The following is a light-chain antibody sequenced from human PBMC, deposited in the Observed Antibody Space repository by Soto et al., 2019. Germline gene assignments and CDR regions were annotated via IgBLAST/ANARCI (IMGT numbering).Light chain of an antibody. CDR1: QSVSSN. CDR3: QQRSNWPPLT. J-gene: IGKJ5*01. Sequence: EIVMTQSPATLSVSPGERATLSCRASQSVSSNLAWYQQKPGQAPRLLIYGASTRATGIPARFSGSGSGTDFTLTISSLEPEDFAVYYCQQRSNWPPLTFGQGTRLEI. V-gene: IGKV3-15*01. CDR2: GAS.